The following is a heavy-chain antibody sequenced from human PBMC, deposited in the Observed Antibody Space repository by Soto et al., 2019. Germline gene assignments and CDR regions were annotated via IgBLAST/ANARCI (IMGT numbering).Heavy chain of an antibody. D-gene: IGHD2-2*01. CDR1: GGSISSGGYS. J-gene: IGHJ5*02. CDR3: ARVPDL. Sequence: SELLSVTCAVSGGSISSGGYSRSWIRKPPGKGLEWIGYIYHSGSTYYNPSLKSRVTISVDRSKNQFSLKLSSVTAADTAVYYCARVPDLWGQGTLVTVSS. V-gene: IGHV4-30-2*01. CDR2: IYHSGST.